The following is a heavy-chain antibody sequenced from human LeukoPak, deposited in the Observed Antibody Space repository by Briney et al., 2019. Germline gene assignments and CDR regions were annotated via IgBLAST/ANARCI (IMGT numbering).Heavy chain of an antibody. V-gene: IGHV2-70*04. J-gene: IGHJ4*02. CDR1: GFSLSTTTMR. CDR3: ARTRTTGTTIYFDY. Sequence: SGPTLVKPTQTLTLTCTFSGFSLSTTTMRVSWIRQPPGKALEWLARIDWDDDKFYSTSLENRLTISKDTSKNQVVLTMTNMDPVDTATYYCARTRTTGTTIYFDYWGQGALVTVSS. D-gene: IGHD1-1*01. CDR2: IDWDDDK.